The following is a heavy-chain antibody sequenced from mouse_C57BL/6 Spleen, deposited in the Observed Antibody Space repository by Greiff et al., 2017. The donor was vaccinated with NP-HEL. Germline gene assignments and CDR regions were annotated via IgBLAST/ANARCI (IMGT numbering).Heavy chain of an antibody. V-gene: IGHV2-6*01. CDR3: ARTGTGAMDY. J-gene: IGHJ4*01. CDR2: IWSVGST. D-gene: IGHD4-1*01. Sequence: VQLKESGPGLVAPSQCLSISCTVSGFSLTSYGVDWVRQSPGKGLEWLGVIWSVGSTNYYSALLSRLSISNDNYKSHVFLKMNSLQTDDTAMYYYARTGTGAMDYWGQGTSVTVSS. CDR1: GFSLTSYG.